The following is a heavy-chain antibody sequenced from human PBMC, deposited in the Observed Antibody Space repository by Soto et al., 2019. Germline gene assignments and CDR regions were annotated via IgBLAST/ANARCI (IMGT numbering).Heavy chain of an antibody. CDR3: AREETSYYGSGSYHGQYYYGMEV. V-gene: IGHV1-46*01. D-gene: IGHD3-10*01. Sequence: ASVKVSCKASGYTFTSYYMHWVRQAPGQGLEWMGIINPSGGSTSYAQKFQGRVTMTRDTSTSTVYMELSSLRSEDTAVYYCAREETSYYGSGSYHGQYYYGMEVLGQGTTIIVSS. CDR2: INPSGGST. CDR1: GYTFTSYY. J-gene: IGHJ6*01.